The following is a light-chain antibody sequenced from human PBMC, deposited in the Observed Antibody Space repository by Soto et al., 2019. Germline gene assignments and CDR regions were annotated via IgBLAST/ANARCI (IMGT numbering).Light chain of an antibody. J-gene: IGLJ1*01. V-gene: IGLV2-8*01. Sequence: QSALTQPPSASGSPGQSVTISCTGTSSDVGGYNYVSWYQQHPGKAPKLMIYEVSKRPSGVPDRFSGSKSGNTASLTVSGLQAEDEADYYCISYAGSNTLYVFGTGTKLTVL. CDR1: SSDVGGYNY. CDR2: EVS. CDR3: ISYAGSNTLYV.